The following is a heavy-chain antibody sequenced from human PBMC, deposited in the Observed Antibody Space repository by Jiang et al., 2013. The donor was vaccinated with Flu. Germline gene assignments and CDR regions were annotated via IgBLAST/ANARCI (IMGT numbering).Heavy chain of an antibody. Sequence: SGLVKPSQTLSLTCALSGGSISSGDYSWGWIRHPPGKGLEWIGYIYHSGSAYYNPSLKSRVTISVDKSDNQFYLKLTSVTAADTAVYYCARGVETVWTDGWFDPWGQGTLVTVSS. CDR1: GGSISSGDYS. CDR2: IYHSGSA. CDR3: ARGVETVWTDGWFDP. J-gene: IGHJ5*02. V-gene: IGHV4-30-2*01. D-gene: IGHD5-18*01.